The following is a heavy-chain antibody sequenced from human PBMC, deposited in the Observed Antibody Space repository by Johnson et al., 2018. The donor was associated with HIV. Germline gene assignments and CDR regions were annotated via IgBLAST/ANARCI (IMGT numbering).Heavy chain of an antibody. CDR1: GFTVSSDY. V-gene: IGHV3-66*01. Sequence: VQLVESGGGLVQPGGSLRLSCAASGFTVSSDYMNWVRQAPGKGLEWVSVIYSAGTTYSADSVKVRFTIFSDNSKNTLYLQMTSLRAEDTAVYYCARAPPYGDYGDTFDIWGQGTMVSVSS. CDR3: ARAPPYGDYGDTFDI. CDR2: IYSAGTT. J-gene: IGHJ3*02. D-gene: IGHD4-17*01.